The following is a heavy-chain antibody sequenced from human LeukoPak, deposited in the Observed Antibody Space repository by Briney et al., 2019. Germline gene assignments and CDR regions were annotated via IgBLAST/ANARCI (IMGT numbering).Heavy chain of an antibody. J-gene: IGHJ4*02. V-gene: IGHV4-59*01. Sequence: SETLSLTCTVSGGSINGYYWSWIRQPPGKGLEWIGYIYYSGNTNYNPSLKSRVTISVDTSKTQFSLKLSSVTAADTAVYYCAKVGSCNGGRCYFDYWGQGTLVTVSS. CDR2: IYYSGNT. CDR3: AKVGSCNGGRCYFDY. D-gene: IGHD2-15*01. CDR1: GGSINGYY.